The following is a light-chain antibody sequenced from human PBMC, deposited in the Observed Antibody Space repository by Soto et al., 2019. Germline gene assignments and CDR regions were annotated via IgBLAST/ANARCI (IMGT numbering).Light chain of an antibody. V-gene: IGLV1-40*01. CDR2: GNS. J-gene: IGLJ2*01. CDR3: QSYDSSLSGVV. CDR1: SSNIGAGYD. Sequence: QSVLTQPPSVSGSPGQRVTISCTGSSSNIGAGYDVHWYQQLPGTAPKLLIYGNSNRPSGVPDRFSGSKSGNSASLAITGLQAEDEADSYCQSYDSSLSGVVFGGGTQLTVL.